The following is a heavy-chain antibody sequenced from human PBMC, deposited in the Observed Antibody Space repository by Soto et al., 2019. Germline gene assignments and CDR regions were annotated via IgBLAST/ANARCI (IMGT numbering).Heavy chain of an antibody. D-gene: IGHD3-22*01. Sequence: ASVKVSCKTSGYTFTRKGISWVRQAPGQGLEWMGWISPKSGSIKYAQKFQGRVIMTTDTSTSTAYMELRSLRSDDTAVYYCVKDRDSNSWPSRDVWGPGTTVTASS. CDR2: ISPKSGSI. J-gene: IGHJ6*02. CDR1: GYTFTRKG. CDR3: VKDRDSNSWPSRDV. V-gene: IGHV1-18*01.